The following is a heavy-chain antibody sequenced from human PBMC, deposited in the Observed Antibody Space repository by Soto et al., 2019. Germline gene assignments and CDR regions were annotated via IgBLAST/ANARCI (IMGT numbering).Heavy chain of an antibody. Sequence: QVHLQESGPGLVAPSGTLSLTCTLSGGSVRAPDWWNWVRQSPDKGPEWIAEVHISGHSNYNPSLRSRVSVSIDSSKNQFYLNLNSVTAADTAIYYFARVRQGCSANNCYFDPWGQGTQVTISS. CDR2: VHISGHS. J-gene: IGHJ5*01. D-gene: IGHD1-1*01. V-gene: IGHV4-4*02. CDR1: GGSVRAPDW. CDR3: ARVRQGCSANNCYFDP.